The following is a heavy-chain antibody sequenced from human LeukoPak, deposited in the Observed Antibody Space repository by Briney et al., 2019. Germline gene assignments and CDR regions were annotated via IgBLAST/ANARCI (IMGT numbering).Heavy chain of an antibody. V-gene: IGHV3-23*01. CDR3: AKDRMVRGVRDDY. CDR1: GFTFSSYA. J-gene: IGHJ4*02. D-gene: IGHD3-10*01. Sequence: GGSLRLSCAASGFTFSSYAMTWVRQAPGKGLEWVSSISGSGGNAYHADSVKGRFTISRDNSKNTLYLQMNSLRAEDTAVYYCAKDRMVRGVRDDYWGQGTLVTVSS. CDR2: ISGSGGNA.